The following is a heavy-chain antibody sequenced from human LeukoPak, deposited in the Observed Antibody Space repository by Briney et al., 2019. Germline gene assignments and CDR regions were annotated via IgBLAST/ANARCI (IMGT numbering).Heavy chain of an antibody. V-gene: IGHV4-61*01. CDR2: IYYTGIT. J-gene: IGHJ4*02. Sequence: SETLSLTCTVSGGSTSSGNYYWSWIRQHPGTGLEWIGYIYYTGITNYNPSLKSRVTISVDTSKNQFSLNLNSVTAADTAVYYCATSQCGSDCYLAGDYWGQGTLVTVSS. CDR1: GGSTSSGNYY. CDR3: ATSQCGSDCYLAGDY. D-gene: IGHD2-21*02.